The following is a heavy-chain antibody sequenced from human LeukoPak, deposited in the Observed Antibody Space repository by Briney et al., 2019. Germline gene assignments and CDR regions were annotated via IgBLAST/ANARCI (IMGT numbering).Heavy chain of an antibody. Sequence: PSETLSLTCAVYGGSFSGYYWSWIRQPPGKGLEWIGEINHSGSTNYNPSLKSRVTISVDTSKNQFSLKLSSVTAADTAVYYCARGPRYCSSTSCSLRYYGMDVWGQGTTVTVSS. CDR1: GGSFSGYY. CDR2: INHSGST. D-gene: IGHD2-2*01. V-gene: IGHV4-34*01. J-gene: IGHJ6*02. CDR3: ARGPRYCSSTSCSLRYYGMDV.